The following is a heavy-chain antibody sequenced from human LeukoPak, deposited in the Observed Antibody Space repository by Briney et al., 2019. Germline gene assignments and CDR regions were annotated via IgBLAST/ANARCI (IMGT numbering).Heavy chain of an antibody. Sequence: SETLSLTCAVYGGSFSGYYWSWIRQPPGKGLEWIGEINHSGSTNYNPSLKSRVTISVGTSKNQFSLKLSSVTAADTAVYYCASRSSWFDPWGQGTLVTVSS. CDR1: GGSFSGYY. D-gene: IGHD3-16*02. CDR2: INHSGST. CDR3: ASRSSWFDP. J-gene: IGHJ5*02. V-gene: IGHV4-34*01.